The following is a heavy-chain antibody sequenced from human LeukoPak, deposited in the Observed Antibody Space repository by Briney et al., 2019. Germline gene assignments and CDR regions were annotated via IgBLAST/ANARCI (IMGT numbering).Heavy chain of an antibody. Sequence: GGSLRLSCAASGFTFSSYAMSWVRQAPGKGLEWVSAISGSGGSTYYADSVKGRFTISGDNSKNTLYLQMNSLRAEDTAVYYCAKEDYDILTGYDNLLTWWGQGTLVTVSS. V-gene: IGHV3-23*01. CDR2: ISGSGGST. CDR1: GFTFSSYA. CDR3: AKEDYDILTGYDNLLTW. J-gene: IGHJ4*02. D-gene: IGHD3-9*01.